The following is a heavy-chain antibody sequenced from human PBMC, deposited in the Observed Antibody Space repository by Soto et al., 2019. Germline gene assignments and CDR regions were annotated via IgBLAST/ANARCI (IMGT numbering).Heavy chain of an antibody. CDR2: ISGTGGNT. CDR3: VKAVYLLDFDY. V-gene: IGHV3-23*01. D-gene: IGHD1-20*01. Sequence: GSLRLSCAASGFTFSSYAMTWVRQAPGKGLEWVSTISGTGGNTYYADSVKGRFTISRDNSKNTVYLQMNSLRAEDTAVYYCVKAVYLLDFDYWGQGTLVTVSS. CDR1: GFTFSSYA. J-gene: IGHJ4*02.